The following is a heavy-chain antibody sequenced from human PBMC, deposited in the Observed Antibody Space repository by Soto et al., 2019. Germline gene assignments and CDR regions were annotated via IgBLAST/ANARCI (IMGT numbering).Heavy chain of an antibody. V-gene: IGHV3-72*01. Sequence: EIQLVESGGGLVQPGGSLRLSCVVSGFTFSDHDMDWVRQAPGKGLEWLGRIRRKVNSYTTHYAASVKGRFTISRNDSRGSVFLQLNRLKTEDTAVYSFLNHRGLGREHPEYFLYAMELWGPGTTVTVSS. D-gene: IGHD6-6*01. CDR3: LNHRGLGREHPEYFLYAMEL. J-gene: IGHJ6*02. CDR2: IRRKVNSYTT. CDR1: GFTFSDHD.